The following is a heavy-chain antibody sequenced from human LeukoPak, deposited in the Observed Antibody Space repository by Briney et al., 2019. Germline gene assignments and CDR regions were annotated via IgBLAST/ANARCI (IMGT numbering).Heavy chain of an antibody. J-gene: IGHJ4*02. CDR2: ISGSGDTT. Sequence: GGSLRLSCAASGFTFSSYSMSWVRQAPGKGLEWVSSISGSGDTTYYADSVKGRFTISRDNSKNSLYLQMNSLRAEDTAVYYCARCYGGAYFDYWGQGTLVTVSS. V-gene: IGHV3-23*01. D-gene: IGHD4-23*01. CDR1: GFTFSSYS. CDR3: ARCYGGAYFDY.